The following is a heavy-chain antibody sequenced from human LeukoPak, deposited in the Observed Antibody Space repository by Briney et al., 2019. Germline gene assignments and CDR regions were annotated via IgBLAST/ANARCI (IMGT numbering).Heavy chain of an antibody. CDR1: GFTFSTYA. Sequence: GGSLRLSCAASGFTFSTYAMHWVRQRPGEGLEWVTGINWNNVKKGYADSVEGRFTISGDNAKNSVSLEMNSLRDEDTALYYCAKDRVAAFGFLGSFEFWGQGTMVIVSS. CDR2: INWNNVKK. D-gene: IGHD2-15*01. CDR3: AKDRVAAFGFLGSFEF. J-gene: IGHJ3*01. V-gene: IGHV3-9*01.